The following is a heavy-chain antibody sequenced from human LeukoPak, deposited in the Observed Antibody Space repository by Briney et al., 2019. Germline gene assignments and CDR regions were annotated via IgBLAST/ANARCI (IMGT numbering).Heavy chain of an antibody. D-gene: IGHD3-10*01. V-gene: IGHV3-30*04. J-gene: IGHJ3*02. CDR2: ISYDGINE. CDR1: GFTFSSYA. CDR3: ARGYGSESLPAPLYAGRPHQRIAFDI. Sequence: PGGSLRLSCAASGFTFSSYAMHWVRQAPGKGLEWVTVISYDGINEYYADSVKGRFTISRDNSKNKLFLQISSLRPEDTAVYYCARGYGSESLPAPLYAGRPHQRIAFDIWGQGTMVTVSS.